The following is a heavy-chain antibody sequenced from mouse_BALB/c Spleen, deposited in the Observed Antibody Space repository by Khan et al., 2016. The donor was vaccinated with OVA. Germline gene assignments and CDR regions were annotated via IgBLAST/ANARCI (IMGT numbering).Heavy chain of an antibody. D-gene: IGHD2-13*01. J-gene: IGHJ3*01. CDR3: ERAGCDVFAY. V-gene: IGHV1-77*01. CDR1: GYTFTDYV. CDR2: IYPGRGST. Sequence: QVQLQQSGPELVKPGASVKMSCKASGYTFTDYVMNWVKQRNGQGLEWIGQIYPGRGSTFYNEKFKGKATLTAARSSSTAYMQLSNLTSEDSAVYFCERAGCDVFAYWAQGTLVTVSA.